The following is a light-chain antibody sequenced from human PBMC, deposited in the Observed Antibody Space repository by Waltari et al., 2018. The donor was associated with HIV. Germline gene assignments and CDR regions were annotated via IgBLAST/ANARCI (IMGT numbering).Light chain of an antibody. V-gene: IGLV2-14*03. CDR2: DVV. Sequence: QSALIQPASVSGSPGQSITISCSGSSSDVGGYDSVSWSQQHPGTAPKVMIYDVVKRPAWVSTRVSGAKSGNTASLTISGLQAEDEALYYCSSYTSSSSWVFGGGTKLTVL. J-gene: IGLJ3*02. CDR3: SSYTSSSSWV. CDR1: SSDVGGYDS.